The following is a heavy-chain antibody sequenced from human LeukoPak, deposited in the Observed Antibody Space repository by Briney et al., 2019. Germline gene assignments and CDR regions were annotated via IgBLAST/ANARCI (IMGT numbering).Heavy chain of an antibody. Sequence: PSETLSLTCAVYGGSFSGYYWSWIRQPAGKGLEWIGRIYTSGSTNYNPSLKSRVTMSVDTSKNQFSLKLSSVTAADTAVYYCAKNRGARSHYYYHMNVWGKGTTVTVSS. CDR3: AKNRGARSHYYYHMNV. J-gene: IGHJ6*03. V-gene: IGHV4-59*10. D-gene: IGHD1-26*01. CDR1: GGSFSGYY. CDR2: IYTSGST.